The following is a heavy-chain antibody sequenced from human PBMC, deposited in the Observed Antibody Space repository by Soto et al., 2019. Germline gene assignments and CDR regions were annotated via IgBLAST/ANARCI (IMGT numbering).Heavy chain of an antibody. J-gene: IGHJ6*02. CDR2: IWYDGSNK. V-gene: IGHV3-33*01. Sequence: GGSLRLSCAASGFTFSSYGMHWVRQAPGKGLEWVAVIWYDGSNKYYADSVKGRFTISRDNSKNTLYLQMNSLRAEDTAVYYCARDEPSLTRNGYYYGMDVWGQGTTVTVSS. CDR1: GFTFSSYG. CDR3: ARDEPSLTRNGYYYGMDV. D-gene: IGHD1-1*01.